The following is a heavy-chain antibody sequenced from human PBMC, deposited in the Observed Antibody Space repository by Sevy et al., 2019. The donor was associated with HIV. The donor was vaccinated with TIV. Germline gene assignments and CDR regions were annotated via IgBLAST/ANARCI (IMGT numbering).Heavy chain of an antibody. CDR3: ARDYYDSSGYYSSYYYYYYMDV. CDR1: GFTFSSYG. J-gene: IGHJ6*03. D-gene: IGHD3-22*01. CDR2: IWYDGSNK. Sequence: GGSLRLSCAASGFTFSSYGMHWVRQAPGKGLEWVAVIWYDGSNKYYADSVKGRFTISRDNSKNTLYLQMNSLRAEDTVVYYCARDYYDSSGYYSSYYYYYYMDVWGKGTTVTVSS. V-gene: IGHV3-33*01.